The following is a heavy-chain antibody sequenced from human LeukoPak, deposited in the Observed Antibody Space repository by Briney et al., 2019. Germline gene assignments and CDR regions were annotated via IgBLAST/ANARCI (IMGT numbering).Heavy chain of an antibody. CDR2: IYYSGRA. CDR3: ARRRYYDGSGYLE. V-gene: IGHV4-39*01. D-gene: IGHD3-22*01. CDR1: GDSVSRSDSY. Sequence: SETLSLTCSVSGDSVSRSDSYWDWIRQPPGKGLEWIGTIYYSGRAYYSPSLKSRVTMSVDPSNNQFSLNLRSVTAADTAVYYCARRRYYDGSGYLEWGQGTLLSVSS. J-gene: IGHJ1*01.